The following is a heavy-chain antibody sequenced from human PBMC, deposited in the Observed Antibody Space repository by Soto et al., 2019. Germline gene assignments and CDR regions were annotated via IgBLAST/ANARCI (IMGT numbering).Heavy chain of an antibody. J-gene: IGHJ3*02. CDR2: IYPGDSET. CDR3: ARLAPSGAAGTFDI. CDR1: GYSFTSYW. Sequence: PGESMKISYKGSGYSFTSYWIGWGRPMPRKGLEWMGIIYPGDSETRYSPSFQGQVTITADKSISTAYLQWSSPEASDTAMYYCARLAPSGAAGTFDIWGQGTMVTVSS. V-gene: IGHV5-51*01. D-gene: IGHD1-26*01.